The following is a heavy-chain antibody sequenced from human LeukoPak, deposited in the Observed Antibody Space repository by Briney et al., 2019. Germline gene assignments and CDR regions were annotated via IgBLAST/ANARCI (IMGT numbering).Heavy chain of an antibody. CDR2: INPNNGNL. Sequence: ASVKVSCKASGYTFTSYGISWVRQAPVQGLEWMGWINPNNGNLGYAQKFQGRVTITRNTPISTAYMELSSLTSEDTAVYYCARSDHNSWNAFDIWGQGTMVTVSS. V-gene: IGHV1-8*03. CDR3: ARSDHNSWNAFDI. J-gene: IGHJ3*02. D-gene: IGHD1-26*01. CDR1: GYTFTSYG.